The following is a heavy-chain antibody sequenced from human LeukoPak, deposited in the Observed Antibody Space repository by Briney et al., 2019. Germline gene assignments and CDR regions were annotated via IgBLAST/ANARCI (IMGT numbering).Heavy chain of an antibody. V-gene: IGHV3-23*01. CDR2: ISGSGGST. J-gene: IGHJ4*02. Sequence: PGGSLRLSCAASGFTFSSYAMSWVRQAPGKGLEWVSAISGSGGSTYYADSVKGRFTISRDNSKNTLYLQMNSLRAEDTAVYYCARDEGRDGYNEFDYWGQGALVTVSS. CDR1: GFTFSSYA. CDR3: ARDEGRDGYNEFDY. D-gene: IGHD5-24*01.